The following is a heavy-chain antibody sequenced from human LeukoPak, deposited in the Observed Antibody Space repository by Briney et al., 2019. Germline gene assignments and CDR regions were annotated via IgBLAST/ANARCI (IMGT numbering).Heavy chain of an antibody. V-gene: IGHV4-59*01. Sequence: SETLSLTCTVSGGSISGYYWSWIRQPPGKGLEWVGYIDYSGSTNYTPSLKSRVTISVDTSNNQFSLKLSSATAADTAVYYCARGDIIGTLGYFDYWGQGTLVTVSS. CDR1: GGSISGYY. CDR3: ARGDIIGTLGYFDY. D-gene: IGHD1-7*01. J-gene: IGHJ4*02. CDR2: IDYSGST.